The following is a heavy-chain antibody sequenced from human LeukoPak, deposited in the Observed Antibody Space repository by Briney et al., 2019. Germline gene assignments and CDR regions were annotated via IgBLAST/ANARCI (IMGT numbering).Heavy chain of an antibody. J-gene: IGHJ4*02. Sequence: PSETLSLTCAVYGGSFSGHYWNWIRQPPGKGLEWIGGINHDGSTNSNPSLRSRVTISVDTSKNQFSQRLTSVSAADTAVYYCARGARYLGWFVVGRPPSEYYLDNWGQGTQVTVSS. D-gene: IGHD3-3*01. CDR2: INHDGST. CDR3: ARGARYLGWFVVGRPPSEYYLDN. CDR1: GGSFSGHY. V-gene: IGHV4-34*01.